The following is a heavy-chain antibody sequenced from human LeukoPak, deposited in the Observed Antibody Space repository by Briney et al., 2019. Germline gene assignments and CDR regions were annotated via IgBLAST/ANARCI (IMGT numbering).Heavy chain of an antibody. CDR1: GYTFTSYA. CDR3: ARAGVVEMATIGFDY. V-gene: IGHV1-3*01. CDR2: INAGTGQT. Sequence: GASVKVSCKASGYTFTSYAIHWVRQAPGQRLEWMGWINAGTGQTKHSQKFQRRVTITRATSASTAYMELSSLRSEDTAVYSCARAGVVEMATIGFDYWGLGTLVTVSS. J-gene: IGHJ4*02. D-gene: IGHD5-24*01.